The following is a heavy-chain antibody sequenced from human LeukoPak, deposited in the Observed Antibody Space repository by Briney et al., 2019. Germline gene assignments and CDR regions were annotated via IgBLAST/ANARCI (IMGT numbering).Heavy chain of an antibody. Sequence: RRASVKVSCKASGGTFSSYAISWVRQAPGQGLEWMGGIIPIFGTGNYAQKFQGRVTITADESTSTAYMELSSLRSEDTAVYYCARVGLGKETFDFWGQGTLVTVSS. J-gene: IGHJ4*02. CDR1: GGTFSSYA. CDR3: ARVGLGKETFDF. V-gene: IGHV1-69*13. CDR2: IIPIFGTG. D-gene: IGHD1-26*01.